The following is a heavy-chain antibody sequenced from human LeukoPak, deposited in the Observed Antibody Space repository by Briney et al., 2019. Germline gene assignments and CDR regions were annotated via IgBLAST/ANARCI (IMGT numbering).Heavy chain of an antibody. Sequence: SETLSLTCTVSGGSISSSSYYWGWIRQPPGKGLEWIGSIYYSGSTYYNPSLKSRVTISVDTSKNQFSLKLSSVTAADTAVYYCAAGKGSGVVIIDYRGQGTLVTVSS. CDR1: GGSISSSSYY. CDR3: AAGKGSGVVIIDY. J-gene: IGHJ4*02. CDR2: IYYSGST. V-gene: IGHV4-39*07. D-gene: IGHD3-3*01.